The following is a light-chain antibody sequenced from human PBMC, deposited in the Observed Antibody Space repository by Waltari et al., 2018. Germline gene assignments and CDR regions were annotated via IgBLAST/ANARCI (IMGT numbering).Light chain of an antibody. Sequence: VLTQPPSASGTPGQRVTITCSGSSSNIGPNNVPWYLQPPGTAPKRLMYNTNQRPSGVPDRFSGSKSGTSASLAISGLQSEDEADYYCATWDGSLNGPYVFGTGTKVTVL. V-gene: IGLV1-44*01. CDR3: ATWDGSLNGPYV. CDR2: NTN. J-gene: IGLJ1*01. CDR1: SSNIGPNN.